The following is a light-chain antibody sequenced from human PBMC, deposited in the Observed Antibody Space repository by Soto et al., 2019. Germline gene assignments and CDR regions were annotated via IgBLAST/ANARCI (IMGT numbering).Light chain of an antibody. Sequence: QSGLTQPASVSGSPGQSISISCTGTSSDVGGYNYVSWYQQHPGKAPKLMISDVINRPSGVSNRFSGSKSGNTASLTISGLQDEDEAEYYCSSSTSSRTVVFGGGTKLTVL. CDR2: DVI. J-gene: IGLJ2*01. CDR1: SSDVGGYNY. V-gene: IGLV2-14*03. CDR3: SSSTSSRTVV.